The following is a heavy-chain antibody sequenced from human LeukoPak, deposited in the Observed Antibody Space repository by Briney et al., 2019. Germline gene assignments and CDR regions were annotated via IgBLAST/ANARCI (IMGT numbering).Heavy chain of an antibody. CDR3: ARPRGYSGYDSSD. Sequence: GGSLRLSCAASGFTFSSYAMHWVRQAPGKGLEWVAVISYDGSNKYYADSVKGRFTISRDNAKNSLYLQMNSLRAEDTAVYYCARPRGYSGYDSSDWGQGTLVTVSS. CDR1: GFTFSSYA. D-gene: IGHD5-12*01. J-gene: IGHJ4*02. V-gene: IGHV3-30*04. CDR2: ISYDGSNK.